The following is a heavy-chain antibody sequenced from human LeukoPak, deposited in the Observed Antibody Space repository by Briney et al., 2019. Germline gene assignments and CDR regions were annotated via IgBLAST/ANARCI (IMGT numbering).Heavy chain of an antibody. CDR2: ISSSGSTI. CDR1: GFTFSSYE. CDR3: AKGDKVATILDY. D-gene: IGHD5-12*01. V-gene: IGHV3-48*03. J-gene: IGHJ4*02. Sequence: GTLRLSCAASGFTFSSYEMNWVRQAPGKGLEWVSYISSSGSTIYYADSVKGRFTISRDNAKNSLYLQMNSLRAEDTAVYYCAKGDKVATILDYWGQGTLVTVSS.